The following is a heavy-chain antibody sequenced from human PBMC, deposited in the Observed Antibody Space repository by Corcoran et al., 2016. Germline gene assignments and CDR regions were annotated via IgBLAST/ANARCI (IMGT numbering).Heavy chain of an antibody. CDR2: IIPIFGTA. D-gene: IGHD3-3*01. CDR3: ALRRGFGVVITCYGMDV. Sequence: QVQLVQSGAEVKKPGSSVKVSCKASGGTFSSYTISWVRQAPGQGLEWMGGIIPIFGTANYAQKFQGRLTITADESTSTAYMELSSLRSEDTAVYYCALRRGFGVVITCYGMDVWGQGTTVTVSS. V-gene: IGHV1-69*01. CDR1: GGTFSSYT. J-gene: IGHJ6*02.